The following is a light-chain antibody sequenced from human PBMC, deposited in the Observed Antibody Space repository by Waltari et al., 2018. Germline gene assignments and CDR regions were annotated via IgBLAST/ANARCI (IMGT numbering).Light chain of an antibody. CDR1: KLGDKY. CDR2: QDS. Sequence: SYELTQPPSVSVSPGETASITCSGDKLGDKYACWYQQKTGQSPVLVIYQDSMRPSEIPERFSGSNSGNTATLTISGTQAMDDADYYCQAWDRSTVVFGGGTKLTV. CDR3: QAWDRSTVV. V-gene: IGLV3-1*01. J-gene: IGLJ2*01.